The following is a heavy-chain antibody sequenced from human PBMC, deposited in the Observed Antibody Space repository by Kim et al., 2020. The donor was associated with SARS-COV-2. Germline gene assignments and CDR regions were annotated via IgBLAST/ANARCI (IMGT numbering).Heavy chain of an antibody. CDR3: ARHIVGLRYYGMDV. CDR2: IIPIFGTA. V-gene: IGHV1-69*13. CDR1: GGTFSSYA. D-gene: IGHD2-15*01. J-gene: IGHJ6*02. Sequence: SVKVSCKASGGTFSSYAISWVRPAPGQGLEWMGGIIPIFGTANYAQTFQGRVTITADESTSTAYMELTSLRSEDTAVYYCARHIVGLRYYGMDVWGQGATVTVSS.